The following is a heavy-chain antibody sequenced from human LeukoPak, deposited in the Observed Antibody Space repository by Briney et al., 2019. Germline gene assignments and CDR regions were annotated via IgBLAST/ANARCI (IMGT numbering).Heavy chain of an antibody. J-gene: IGHJ3*02. CDR1: GASISSGNW. Sequence: PSETLSLTCAVSGASISSGNWWSWVRQPPGKGLEWIGNIYHSGNTYYNPSLKSRVSLSVDTSENQFSLKLSSVTAADTAVYYCAGTYSLYDPFDIWGQGTMVTVSS. CDR2: IYHSGNT. CDR3: AGTYSLYDPFDI. D-gene: IGHD6-13*01. V-gene: IGHV4-4*02.